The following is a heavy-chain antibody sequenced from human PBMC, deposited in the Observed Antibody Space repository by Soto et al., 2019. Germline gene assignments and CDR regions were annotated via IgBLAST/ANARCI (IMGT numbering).Heavy chain of an antibody. CDR2: IGTAGDT. D-gene: IGHD3-10*01. Sequence: EVRLVESGGGLVQPGGSLRLSCAASGFTFSSYDMHWVRQATGKGLEWVSAIGTAGDTYYPGSVKGRFTISRENAKNSLYLQMNSLRAGDTAVYYCARGVTMVRGVTIWYFDLWGRGTLVTVSS. J-gene: IGHJ2*01. CDR1: GFTFSSYD. CDR3: ARGVTMVRGVTIWYFDL. V-gene: IGHV3-13*04.